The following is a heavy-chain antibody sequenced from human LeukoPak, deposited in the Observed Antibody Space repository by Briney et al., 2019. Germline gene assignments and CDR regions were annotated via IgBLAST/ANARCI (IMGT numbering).Heavy chain of an antibody. CDR3: AKSYNGYESKPDY. D-gene: IGHD5-12*01. J-gene: IGHJ4*02. CDR1: GFTFSSYA. Sequence: GGSLRLSCAASGFTFSSYAMSWVRQAPGKGLEWVSSISNSGGRTFYTDSVRGRFTISRDNSKITLYLQMNSLRAEDTAVYYCAKSYNGYESKPDYWGQGTLVTVSS. CDR2: ISNSGGRT. V-gene: IGHV3-23*01.